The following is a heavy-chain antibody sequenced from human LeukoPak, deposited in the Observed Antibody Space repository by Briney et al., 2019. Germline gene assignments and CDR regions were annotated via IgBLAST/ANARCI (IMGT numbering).Heavy chain of an antibody. Sequence: PGGSLRLSCTASGFTFSNYWMHWVRQAPGKGLVWVSRINGNGGSTNHADSVKGRITISRDNAKNTLYLQVDSLGAEDTAVYFCARARGGQFFDYWGQGTLVTVSS. CDR3: ARARGGQFFDY. V-gene: IGHV3-74*01. CDR1: GFTFSNYW. J-gene: IGHJ4*02. CDR2: INGNGGST. D-gene: IGHD3-16*01.